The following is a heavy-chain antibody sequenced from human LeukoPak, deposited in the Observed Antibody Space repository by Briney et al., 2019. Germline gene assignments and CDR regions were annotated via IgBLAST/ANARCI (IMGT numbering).Heavy chain of an antibody. CDR1: GGSISSSNW. D-gene: IGHD3-3*01. J-gene: IGHJ4*02. CDR2: IYHSGST. V-gene: IGHV4-4*02. CDR3: ASSITIFGAWSPSFDY. Sequence: SETLSLTCAVSGGSISSSNWWSWVRQPPGKGLEWIGEIYHSGSTNYNPSLKSRVTISVDKSKNQFSLKLSSATAADTAVYYCASSITIFGAWSPSFDYWGQGTLVTVSS.